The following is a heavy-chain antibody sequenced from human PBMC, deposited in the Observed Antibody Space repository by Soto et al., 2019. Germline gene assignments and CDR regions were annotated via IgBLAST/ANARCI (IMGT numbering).Heavy chain of an antibody. CDR3: ATPWGYSYGLELGL. V-gene: IGHV3-53*01. J-gene: IGHJ4*02. D-gene: IGHD5-18*01. Sequence: QTGGSLRLSCAASGFTVSSNYMSWVRQAPGKGLEWVSVIYSGGSTYYADSVKGRFTISRDNSKNTLYLQMNSLRAEDTAVYYCATPWGYSYGLELGLWGQGTLVTVSS. CDR2: IYSGGST. CDR1: GFTVSSNY.